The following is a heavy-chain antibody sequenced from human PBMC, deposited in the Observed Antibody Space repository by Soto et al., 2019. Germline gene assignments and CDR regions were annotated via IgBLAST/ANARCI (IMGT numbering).Heavy chain of an antibody. D-gene: IGHD4-17*01. Sequence: SETLSLTCTVSGGSISSYYWSWIRQPPGKGLEWIGYIYYSGSTYYNPSLKSRVTISVDTSKNQFSLKLSSVTAADTAVYYCARDPSGYGEYEDWFGPWGQGTLVTVSS. CDR3: ARDPSGYGEYEDWFGP. V-gene: IGHV4-59*12. J-gene: IGHJ5*02. CDR2: IYYSGST. CDR1: GGSISSYY.